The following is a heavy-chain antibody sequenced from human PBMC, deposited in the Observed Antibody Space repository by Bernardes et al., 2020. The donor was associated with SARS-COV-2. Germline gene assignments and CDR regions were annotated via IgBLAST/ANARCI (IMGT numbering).Heavy chain of an antibody. J-gene: IGHJ4*02. CDR3: ARLTNWYPYYFDS. CDR1: GGSFSGYY. CDR2: IYHSGRS. V-gene: IGHV4-34*01. D-gene: IGHD7-27*01. Sequence: SETLSLTCAVYGGSFSGYYWSWIRQPPGKGLEWIGEIYHSGRSNYNPSLKSRVTISVDTSKNQFSLKLTSVTAADTAVYYCARLTNWYPYYFDSWGQGILVTVSS.